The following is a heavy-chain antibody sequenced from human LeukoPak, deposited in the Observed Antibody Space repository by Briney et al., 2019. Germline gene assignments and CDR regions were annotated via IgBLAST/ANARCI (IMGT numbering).Heavy chain of an antibody. CDR2: IYHSGST. V-gene: IGHV4-30-2*01. CDR3: ARDPSDY. J-gene: IGHJ4*02. CDR1: GGSISSGGYS. Sequence: SETLSLTCAVSGGSISSGGYSWSWIRQPPGKGLEWIGYIYHSGSTYYNPSLKSRVTISVDRSKNQFSLKLSSVTAADTAVYYCARDPSDYWGQGTLVTVSS.